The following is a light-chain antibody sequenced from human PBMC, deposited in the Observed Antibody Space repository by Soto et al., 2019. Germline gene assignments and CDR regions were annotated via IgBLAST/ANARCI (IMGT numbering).Light chain of an antibody. J-gene: IGKJ1*01. CDR2: DAS. Sequence: DIQMTQSPSTLSASVGDRVTITCRASQSISSWLAWYQQKPGKAPKLLIYDASSLESGVPSRFSGSGSGTEFTLTISSLQPDDFAAYYCQQYNSYSGTFGQGTKV. V-gene: IGKV1-5*01. CDR3: QQYNSYSGT. CDR1: QSISSW.